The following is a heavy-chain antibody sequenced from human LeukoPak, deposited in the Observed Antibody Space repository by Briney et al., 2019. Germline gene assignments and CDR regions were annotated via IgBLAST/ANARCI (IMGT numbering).Heavy chain of an antibody. CDR1: GYTFTRYS. CDR3: ARDKWGDSSGYSTRAFDF. Sequence: GASLKVSCKASGYTFTRYSMHWVRQAPGQGLEWMGWVNPNSGGTNYAQKFQGRVTMTRDTSISTAYMELTRLRSDDTAVYYCARDKWGDSSGYSTRAFDFWGQGTLVTVSS. V-gene: IGHV1-2*02. D-gene: IGHD3-22*01. J-gene: IGHJ4*02. CDR2: VNPNSGGT.